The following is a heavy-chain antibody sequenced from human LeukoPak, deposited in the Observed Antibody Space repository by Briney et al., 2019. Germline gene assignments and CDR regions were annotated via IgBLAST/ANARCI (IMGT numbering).Heavy chain of an antibody. CDR2: INHSGST. Sequence: SETLSLTCAVYGGSFSGYYWSWIRQPPGKGLEWIGEINHSGSTNYNPSLKSRVTISVDTSKNQFSLKLSSVTAADTAVYYCARLGAIRLVPWGQGTLVTVSS. CDR1: GGSFSGYY. D-gene: IGHD3-16*01. V-gene: IGHV4-34*01. J-gene: IGHJ5*02. CDR3: ARLGAIRLVP.